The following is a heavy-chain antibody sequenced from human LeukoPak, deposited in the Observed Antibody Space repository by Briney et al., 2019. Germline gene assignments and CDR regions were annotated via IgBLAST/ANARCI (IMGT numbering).Heavy chain of an antibody. CDR2: MNPNSGNT. V-gene: IGHV1-8*01. Sequence: ASVKVSCKASGYTFTSYDINWVRQATGQGLEWMGWMNPNSGNTGYAQKFQGRVTMTRNTSISTAYMELSSLRSEDTAVYYCAGLGYCSGGSCYPPLDYYYYMDVWGKGTTSPSP. D-gene: IGHD2-15*01. CDR3: AGLGYCSGGSCYPPLDYYYYMDV. CDR1: GYTFTSYD. J-gene: IGHJ6*03.